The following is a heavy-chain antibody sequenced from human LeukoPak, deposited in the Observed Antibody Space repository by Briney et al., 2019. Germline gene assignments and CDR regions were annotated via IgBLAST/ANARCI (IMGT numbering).Heavy chain of an antibody. V-gene: IGHV1-69*05. CDR2: IIPIFGTS. Sequence: SVKVSCKASGGTFSSYAINWVRQAPGQGLEWMGGIIPIFGTSNYAHKLQGRVTMTTDTSTSTAYMELRSLRSDDTAVYYCARTNVYYYDSSDYYPYFDYWGQGTLVTVSS. CDR1: GGTFSSYA. J-gene: IGHJ4*02. D-gene: IGHD3-22*01. CDR3: ARTNVYYYDSSDYYPYFDY.